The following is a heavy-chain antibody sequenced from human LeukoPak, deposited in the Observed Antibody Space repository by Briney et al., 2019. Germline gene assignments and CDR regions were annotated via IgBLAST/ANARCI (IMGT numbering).Heavy chain of an antibody. V-gene: IGHV3-23*01. J-gene: IGHJ2*01. D-gene: IGHD5/OR15-5a*01. CDR3: AKDLSSSTYWYFDL. CDR2: ISGSGGST. Sequence: PGGSLRPSCPASGFTFRSYAMSWVRQAPGKGLKWVSAISGSGGSTYYADSVKGRFTISRDNSKNTLYLQMNSLRAEDTAVYYCAKDLSSSTYWYFDLWGRGTLVTVSS. CDR1: GFTFRSYA.